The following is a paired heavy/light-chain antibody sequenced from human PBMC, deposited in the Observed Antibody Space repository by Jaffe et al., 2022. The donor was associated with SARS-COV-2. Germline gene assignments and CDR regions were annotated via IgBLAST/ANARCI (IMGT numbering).Heavy chain of an antibody. D-gene: IGHD2-15*01. CDR2: IRSKAYGGTT. J-gene: IGHJ4*02. CDR1: GFTFGDYA. CDR3: TRVLWTYHCSGGSCYSEGNDYFDY. Sequence: EVQLVESGGGLVQPGRSLRLSCTASGFTFGDYAMSWVRQAPGKGLEWVGFIRSKAYGGTTEYAASVKGRFTISRDDSKSIAYLQMNSLKTEDTAVYYCTRVLWTYHCSGGSCYSEGNDYFDYWGQGTLVTVSS. V-gene: IGHV3-49*04.
Light chain of an antibody. J-gene: IGLJ3*02. CDR1: SSNIGSNT. CDR2: SNN. V-gene: IGLV1-44*01. CDR3: AAWDDSLNGPGWV. Sequence: QSVLTQPPSASGTPGQRVTISCSGSSSNIGSNTVNWYQQLPGTAPKLLIYSNNQRPSGVPDRFSGSKSGTSASLAISGLQSEDEADYYCAAWDDSLNGPGWVFGGGTKLTVL.